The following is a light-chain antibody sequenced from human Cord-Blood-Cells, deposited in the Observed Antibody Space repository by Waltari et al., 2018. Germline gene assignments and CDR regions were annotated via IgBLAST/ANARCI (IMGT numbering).Light chain of an antibody. CDR2: AAS. V-gene: IGKV1-39*01. Sequence: DIQMTQSPSSLSASVGDRVTITCRASQSISSYLNWYQQKPGKAPKLLIYAASSLQSGVPSRFSGSGSVTDCTLTISSLQPEDFATYYCQQSYSTPHTVGQGTKLEIK. CDR1: QSISSY. CDR3: QQSYSTPHT. J-gene: IGKJ2*01.